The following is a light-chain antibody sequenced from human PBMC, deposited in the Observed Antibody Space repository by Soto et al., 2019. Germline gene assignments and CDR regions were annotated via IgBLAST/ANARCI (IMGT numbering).Light chain of an antibody. CDR2: GND. CDR3: QSHDRSLNGCV. V-gene: IGLV1-40*01. Sequence: QSVLTQPPSVSGAPCQRVTISCSGSSSNIGAGFVVHWYQQLPGTAPKLLIYGNDNRPSGVPDRFSGSKSATSASLVITGLQVEDEADYFCQSHDRSLNGCVFGTGTKVT. CDR1: SSNIGAGFV. J-gene: IGLJ1*01.